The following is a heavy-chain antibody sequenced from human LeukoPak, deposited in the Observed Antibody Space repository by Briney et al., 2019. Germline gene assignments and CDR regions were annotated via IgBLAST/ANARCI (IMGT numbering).Heavy chain of an antibody. J-gene: IGHJ4*02. CDR1: GFTFSSYE. V-gene: IGHV3-48*03. D-gene: IGHD6-13*01. CDR2: ISSSGSTI. CDR3: ARSQTGSSSWYYFHH. Sequence: GGSLRLFCAASGFTFSSYEMNWVRQAPGKGLEWVSYISSSGSTIYYADSVKGRFTISRDNAKNSLYLQMNSLRAEEKAFYYCARSQTGSSSWYYFHHWGQGTLVTVSS.